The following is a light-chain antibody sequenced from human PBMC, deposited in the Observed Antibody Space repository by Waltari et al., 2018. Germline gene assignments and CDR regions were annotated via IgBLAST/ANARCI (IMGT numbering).Light chain of an antibody. V-gene: IGKV1D-13*01. Sequence: AIQLTQSPSSLSASVGDRVTIACRASQDINSDLAWYQQKPGKAPKLLIYYASSLQSGVPSRFSGSGSGTDFTVTISSLQPEDIATYYCQQHDNLPLTFGPGTKVEIK. CDR3: QQHDNLPLT. J-gene: IGKJ3*01. CDR1: QDINSD. CDR2: YAS.